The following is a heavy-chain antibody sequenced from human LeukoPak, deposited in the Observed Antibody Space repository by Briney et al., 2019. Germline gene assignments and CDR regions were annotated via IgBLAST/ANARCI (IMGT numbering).Heavy chain of an antibody. V-gene: IGHV4-4*02. D-gene: IGHD3-9*01. J-gene: IGHJ3*02. CDR2: IYHSGST. Sequence: SETLSLTCAVSGDSISSSNWWNWVRQPPGKGLEWIGEIYHSGSTNYNPSLKSRITISVDTSKNQFSLKLSSVTAADTAVYYCARLMRMRKYDILTGYYIPLGAFDIWGQGTMVTVSS. CDR1: GDSISSSNW. CDR3: ARLMRMRKYDILTGYYIPLGAFDI.